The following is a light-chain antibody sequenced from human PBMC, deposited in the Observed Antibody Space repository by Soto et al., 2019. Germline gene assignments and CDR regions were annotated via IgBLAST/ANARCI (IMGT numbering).Light chain of an antibody. CDR1: QSVDTNF. V-gene: IGKV3-20*01. Sequence: EIVLTQSPGTLSLSSGERVTLSCRASQSVDTNFLAWYQKKPGQAPRLLIYGSSSRATGVPDRFRGSGFGTDFTLTITRLEPEDFAVYYCQQYGSSLWTFGLGTKVEIK. CDR2: GSS. CDR3: QQYGSSLWT. J-gene: IGKJ1*01.